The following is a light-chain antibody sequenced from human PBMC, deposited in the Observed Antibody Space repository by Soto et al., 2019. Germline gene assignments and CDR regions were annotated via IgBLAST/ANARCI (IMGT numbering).Light chain of an antibody. V-gene: IGKV1-5*03. Sequence: DIHMTQSPSTLSASVGDRVTITCRASQSISVWLAWYQQKPGKAPNLLIYKTSSLETGVPSRFSGSGSGTEFTITISSLQPDDFATYYCQHYNDSSWTFGQGTKVEIK. CDR2: KTS. CDR1: QSISVW. J-gene: IGKJ1*01. CDR3: QHYNDSSWT.